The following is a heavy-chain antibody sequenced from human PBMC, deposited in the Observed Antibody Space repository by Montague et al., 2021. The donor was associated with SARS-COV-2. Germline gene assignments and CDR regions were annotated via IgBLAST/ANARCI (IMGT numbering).Heavy chain of an antibody. J-gene: IGHJ6*02. CDR3: ARGQGQRFSVFGVLAGGTELMQGVLDV. Sequence: SETLSLTCAVYGGSFNNYYWTWILQAPGKELEWIGEIDHGGATNYSPSLRSRLTLSVDTSHNQFSLKLRSVTAADTAVYFCARGQGQRFSVFGVLAGGTELMQGVLDVWGLGITVTVS. V-gene: IGHV4-34*01. CDR1: GGSFNNYY. CDR2: IDHGGAT. D-gene: IGHD3-3*01.